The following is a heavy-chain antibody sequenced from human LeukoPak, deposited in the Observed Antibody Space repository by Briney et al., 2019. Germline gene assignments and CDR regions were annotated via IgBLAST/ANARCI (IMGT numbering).Heavy chain of an antibody. Sequence: PGGSLRLSCAASGFTFSSYDMSWVRQAPGKGLEWVSGICGSGAGTYYADSVKGRFTISRDNSKNTLYLQMNSLRAEDAAVYYCAKLFRTSDYGGQGTPLTVS. J-gene: IGHJ4*02. CDR1: GFTFSSYD. D-gene: IGHD1-1*01. CDR2: ICGSGAGT. V-gene: IGHV3-23*01. CDR3: AKLFRTSDY.